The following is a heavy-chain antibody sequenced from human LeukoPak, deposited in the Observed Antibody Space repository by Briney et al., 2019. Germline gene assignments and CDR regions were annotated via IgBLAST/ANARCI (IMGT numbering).Heavy chain of an antibody. V-gene: IGHV3-21*01. D-gene: IGHD6-6*01. CDR2: TRSSCCSI. CDR1: RFTFIDYS. Sequence: GGALRLSGAGSRFTFIDYSMNWLRQAPGKGLEGVSTTRSSCCSIFYAASVKGRFTISRDNARNSLYLQMNSLRAEDTAVYYYGSLDSREDSSSRWGPLDIWGQGTMVTVSS. J-gene: IGHJ3*02. CDR3: GSLDSREDSSSRWGPLDI.